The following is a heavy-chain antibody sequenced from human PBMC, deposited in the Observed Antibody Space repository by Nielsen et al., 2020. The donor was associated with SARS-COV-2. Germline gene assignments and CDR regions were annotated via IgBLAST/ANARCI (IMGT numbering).Heavy chain of an antibody. CDR1: GFTFDDYA. CDR3: AKSQTPGIAAAGILY. V-gene: IGHV3-9*01. D-gene: IGHD6-13*01. J-gene: IGHJ4*02. CDR2: ISWNSGSI. Sequence: GGSLRLSCAASGFTFDDYAMHWVRQAPGKGLEWVSGISWNSGSIGYADSVKGRFTISRDNAKNSLYLQMNSRRAEDTALYYCAKSQTPGIAAAGILYWGQGTLVTVSS.